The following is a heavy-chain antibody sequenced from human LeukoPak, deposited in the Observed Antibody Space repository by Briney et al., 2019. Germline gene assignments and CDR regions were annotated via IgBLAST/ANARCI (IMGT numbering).Heavy chain of an antibody. CDR1: GYTFTGYY. CDR2: INPNSGCT. D-gene: IGHD1-26*01. V-gene: IGHV1-2*02. J-gene: IGHJ3*02. CDR3: ARDPGSEVAFDI. Sequence: GASVNVSCKASGYTFTGYYMHWVRQAPGQGLDWMGWINPNSGCTNYAQKFQGRVTMTRDTSISTAYMELSRLRSDDTGVYYCARDPGSEVAFDIWGQGTMVTVSS.